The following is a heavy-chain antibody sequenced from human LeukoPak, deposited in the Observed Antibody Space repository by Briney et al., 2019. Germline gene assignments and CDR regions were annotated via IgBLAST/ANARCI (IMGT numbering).Heavy chain of an antibody. CDR1: GGSISSYY. Sequence: SETLSLTCTVSGGSISSYYWSWIRQPAGKGLEWIGRIYTSGSTNYNPSLKSRVTMSVDTSKNQFSLKLSSVTAADTAVYYCAGDRDSSGYYYVYFQHWGQGTLVAVSS. CDR3: AGDRDSSGYYYVYFQH. D-gene: IGHD3-22*01. J-gene: IGHJ1*01. CDR2: IYTSGST. V-gene: IGHV4-4*07.